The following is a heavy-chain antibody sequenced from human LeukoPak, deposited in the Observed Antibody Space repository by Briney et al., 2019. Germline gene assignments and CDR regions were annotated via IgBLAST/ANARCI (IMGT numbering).Heavy chain of an antibody. Sequence: GGSLRLSCAASGFTLSSYSMNWVRQAPGKGLEWVSSISSSSSYIYYADSVKGRFTISGDNAKNSLYLQMNSLRAEDTAVYYCARDRGLIFDYWGQGTLVTVSS. CDR2: ISSSSSYI. CDR3: ARDRGLIFDY. V-gene: IGHV3-21*01. J-gene: IGHJ4*02. D-gene: IGHD3-10*01. CDR1: GFTLSSYS.